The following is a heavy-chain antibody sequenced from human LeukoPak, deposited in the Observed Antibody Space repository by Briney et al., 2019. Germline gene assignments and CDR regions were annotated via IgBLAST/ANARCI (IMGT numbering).Heavy chain of an antibody. V-gene: IGHV3-23*01. J-gene: IGHJ4*02. Sequence: GSLRLSCVASGLTFSSYGMTWVRQAPGKEPEWVSVISSSAGGTYYADSVKGRFTISRDNSKNTLYLQMNSLRAEDTAVYYCAKGSGRGYSYGLEYWGQGTLVTVSS. D-gene: IGHD5-18*01. CDR2: ISSSAGGT. CDR3: AKGSGRGYSYGLEY. CDR1: GLTFSSYG.